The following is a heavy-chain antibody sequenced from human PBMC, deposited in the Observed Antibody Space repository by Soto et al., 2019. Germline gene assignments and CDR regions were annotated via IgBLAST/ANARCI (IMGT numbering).Heavy chain of an antibody. D-gene: IGHD1-1*01. CDR1: GGTFSSYA. Sequence: SVKVSCKASGGTFSSYAISWVRQAPGQGLEWMGGIIPIFGTANYAQKFQGRVTITADESTSTAYMELSSLRSEDTAVYYCARDLKIRIRTTHASDAFDIWGQGTMVTVSS. J-gene: IGHJ3*02. V-gene: IGHV1-69*13. CDR2: IIPIFGTA. CDR3: ARDLKIRIRTTHASDAFDI.